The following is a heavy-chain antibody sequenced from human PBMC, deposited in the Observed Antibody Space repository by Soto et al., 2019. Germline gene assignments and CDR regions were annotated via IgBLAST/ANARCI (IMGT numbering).Heavy chain of an antibody. J-gene: IGHJ6*02. CDR1: GFTFSSYG. Sequence: GGSLRLSCAASGFTFSSYGMHWVRQAPGKGLEWVAVIWYDGSNKYYADSVKGRFTISRDNSKNTLYLQMNSLRAEDTAVYYCARDLNCISTSCYAVSDYYYGMDVWGQGTTVTVSS. V-gene: IGHV3-33*01. CDR2: IWYDGSNK. CDR3: ARDLNCISTSCYAVSDYYYGMDV. D-gene: IGHD2-2*01.